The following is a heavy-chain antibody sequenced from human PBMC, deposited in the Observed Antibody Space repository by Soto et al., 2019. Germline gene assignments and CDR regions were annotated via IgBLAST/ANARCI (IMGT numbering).Heavy chain of an antibody. J-gene: IGHJ4*02. Sequence: EVQLVESGGGLVQPGGSLRLSCAASGFTFSSYSMNWVRQAPGKGLEWVSYISSSSSTIYYADSVKGRFTISRDNAKNSLYVQINSLRAEDTAVYYCAIDVHDFWSGYYSDYWGQGTLVTVSS. CDR2: ISSSSSTI. V-gene: IGHV3-48*01. CDR1: GFTFSSYS. D-gene: IGHD3-3*01. CDR3: AIDVHDFWSGYYSDY.